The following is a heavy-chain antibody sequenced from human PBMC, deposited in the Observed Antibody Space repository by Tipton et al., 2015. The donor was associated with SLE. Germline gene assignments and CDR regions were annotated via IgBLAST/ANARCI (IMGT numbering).Heavy chain of an antibody. J-gene: IGHJ3*01. CDR1: GYTFTGYY. CDR2: TNPTNGDT. V-gene: IGHV1-2*06. CDR3: AKGGVTSGWRSGLPVGG. Sequence: QSGAEVKKPGASVKVSCKASGYTFTGYYMHWVRQAPGQGLEWMGRTNPTNGDTNYAQNFQGRVTMTSDTSINTAYMELSGLTSGDTAVYYCAKGGVTSGWRSGLPVGGWGQGTMVTVSS. D-gene: IGHD6-19*01.